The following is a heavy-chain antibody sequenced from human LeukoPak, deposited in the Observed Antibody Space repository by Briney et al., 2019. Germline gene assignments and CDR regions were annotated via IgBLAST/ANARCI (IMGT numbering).Heavy chain of an antibody. V-gene: IGHV1-18*01. D-gene: IGHD1-26*01. J-gene: IGHJ6*03. CDR1: GHTFTIHG. Sequence: ASVKGSCKVSGHTFTIHGISWVRQAPGQGIEWMGWSSAYNGNTNYAQKLQARVTITTDTSTSTAYMELRSLRSDDTAVYYCARVGPIVGATSYYYYYMDVWGKGTTVTISS. CDR3: ARVGPIVGATSYYYYYMDV. CDR2: SSAYNGNT.